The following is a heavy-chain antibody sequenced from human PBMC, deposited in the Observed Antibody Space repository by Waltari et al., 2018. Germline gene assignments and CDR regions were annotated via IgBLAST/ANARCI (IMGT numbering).Heavy chain of an antibody. CDR1: GGTFSSYA. CDR2: INPSCGTA. CDR3: ARVPDYYGSGSNDY. V-gene: IGHV1-69*14. J-gene: IGHJ4*02. D-gene: IGHD3-10*01. Sequence: QVQLVQSGAEVKKPGSSVKVSCKASGGTFSSYAISWVRQAPGQGLEWMGGINPSCGTAKDARKFQGRVTMTADKSTSAAYMELSSLRSEDTAVYYCARVPDYYGSGSNDYWGQGTLVTVSS.